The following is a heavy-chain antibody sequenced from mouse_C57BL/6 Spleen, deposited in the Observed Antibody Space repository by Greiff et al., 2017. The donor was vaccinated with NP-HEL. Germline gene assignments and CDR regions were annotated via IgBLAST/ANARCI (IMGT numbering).Heavy chain of an antibody. Sequence: VQLQQSGPELVKPGASVKISCKASGYTFTDYYMNWVKQSHGKSLEWIGDINPNNGGTSYNQKFKGKATLTVDKSSSTAYMELRSLTSEDSAVYYCARGGGSSLAYWGQGTLVTVSA. D-gene: IGHD1-1*01. CDR3: ARGGGSSLAY. V-gene: IGHV1-26*01. CDR2: INPNNGGT. CDR1: GYTFTDYY. J-gene: IGHJ3*01.